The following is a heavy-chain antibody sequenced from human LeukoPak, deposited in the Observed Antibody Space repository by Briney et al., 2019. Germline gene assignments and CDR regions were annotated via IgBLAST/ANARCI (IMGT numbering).Heavy chain of an antibody. Sequence: SETLSLTCDVYGGSFSDNYCNWIRQSPGKGLEWIGEINHSGSTFYNPSLKSRVTISVDTSKNQFSLKLSSVTAADTAVYFCARVSTNGVSNWFDPWGQGTLVTVSS. V-gene: IGHV4-34*01. D-gene: IGHD2-8*01. CDR3: ARVSTNGVSNWFDP. CDR1: GGSFSDNY. CDR2: INHSGST. J-gene: IGHJ5*02.